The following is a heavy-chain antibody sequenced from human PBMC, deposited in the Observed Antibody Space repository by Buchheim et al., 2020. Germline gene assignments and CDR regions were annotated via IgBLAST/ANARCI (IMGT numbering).Heavy chain of an antibody. J-gene: IGHJ2*01. CDR2: IYYSGST. CDR3: ARQFCSSTSQCDWYFDL. Sequence: QLQLQESGPGLVKPSETLSLTCTVSGGSISSSSYYWGWIRQPPGKGLEWIGSIYYSGSTYYNPSLKSRVTISVDTSKNQFSLKLSSVTAADTAVYYCARQFCSSTSQCDWYFDLWGRGTL. D-gene: IGHD2-2*01. CDR1: GGSISSSSYY. V-gene: IGHV4-39*01.